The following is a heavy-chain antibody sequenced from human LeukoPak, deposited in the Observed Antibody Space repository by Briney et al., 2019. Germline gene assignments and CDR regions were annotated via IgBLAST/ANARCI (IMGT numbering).Heavy chain of an antibody. J-gene: IGHJ6*02. CDR3: ARDRAYCGGDCYAPYYYGMDV. CDR1: EFTFSNYA. D-gene: IGHD2-21*02. Sequence: PGGSLRLSCAASEFTFSNYAMSWVRQAPGKGLEWVSAISGSGGSTYYAESVKGRFTISRDNSKNTLYLQMNSLRAEDTAVYYCARDRAYCGGDCYAPYYYGMDVWGQGTTVTVSS. V-gene: IGHV3-23*01. CDR2: ISGSGGST.